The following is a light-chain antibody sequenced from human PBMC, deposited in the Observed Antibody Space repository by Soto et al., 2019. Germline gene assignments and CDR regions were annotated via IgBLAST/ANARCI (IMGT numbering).Light chain of an antibody. J-gene: IGLJ3*02. CDR2: ENN. V-gene: IGLV1-51*02. Sequence: QSVLTQPPSVSAAPGQKVXISCSGSSSNIGNNYVSWYQQLPGTAPKLLIYENNKRPSGIPDRFSGSKSGTSATLGITGLQTGDEADYYCGTWDSSLXAVVFGGGTKLTVL. CDR3: GTWDSSLXAVV. CDR1: SSNIGNNY.